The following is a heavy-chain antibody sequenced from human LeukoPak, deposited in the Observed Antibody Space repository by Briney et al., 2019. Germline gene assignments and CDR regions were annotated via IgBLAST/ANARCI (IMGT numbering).Heavy chain of an antibody. V-gene: IGHV1-46*01. D-gene: IGHD3-22*01. CDR2: INPSGGST. CDR1: GYTFTSYY. J-gene: IGHJ4*02. Sequence: ASVKISCKAFGYTFTSYYMHWVRQGPGQGLEWMGIINPSGGSTSYAQKFQGRVTMTRDTSTSTVYMELSSLRSEDTAVYYCAKAGSGYYEEYYFDYWGQGTLVTVSS. CDR3: AKAGSGYYEEYYFDY.